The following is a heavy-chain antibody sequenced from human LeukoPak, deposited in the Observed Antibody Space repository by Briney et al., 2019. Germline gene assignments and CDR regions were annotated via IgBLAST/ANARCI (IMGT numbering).Heavy chain of an antibody. D-gene: IGHD5-18*01. CDR2: LLYDGSNK. V-gene: IGHV3-33*05. CDR1: GFTFSSYG. CDR3: AKEDTAMLPRGLNY. Sequence: GGSLRLSCAASGFTFSSYGMHWVRQAPGKGLEWVAVLLYDGSNKYYADSVKGRFNISRDNSKNTLYLQMNSLRAEDTAVYYCAKEDTAMLPRGLNYWGQGTLVTVSS. J-gene: IGHJ4*02.